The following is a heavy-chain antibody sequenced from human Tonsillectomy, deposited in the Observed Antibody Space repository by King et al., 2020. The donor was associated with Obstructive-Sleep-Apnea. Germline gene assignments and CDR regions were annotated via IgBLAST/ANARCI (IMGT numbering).Heavy chain of an antibody. D-gene: IGHD2-2*01. V-gene: IGHV3-23*04. Sequence: VQLVESGGGLVQPGGSLRLSCAASGFTFSSYAMSWVRQAPGKGLEWVSGISGSGGSTYYTDSVKGRFTISRDNSKNTMYLQMNRLRAEDTAGYYCAGDSCSSNSCASGVGSFEPWGQGDLVIVSS. J-gene: IGHJ5*02. CDR3: AGDSCSSNSCASGVGSFEP. CDR1: GFTFSSYA. CDR2: ISGSGGST.